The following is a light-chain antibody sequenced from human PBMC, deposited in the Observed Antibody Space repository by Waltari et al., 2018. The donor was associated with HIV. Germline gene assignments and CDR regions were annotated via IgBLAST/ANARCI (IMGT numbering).Light chain of an antibody. CDR2: EVT. V-gene: IGLV2-8*01. Sequence: QSALTQPPSASGSPGQSVTISCTGTSSDVGGYNYVSWYQQHPGKAPKLMIYEVTKRPSGVPDGFSGSKSGNTASLTVSGLQAEDEADHYCSSYAGSNSYVFGTGTKVTVL. J-gene: IGLJ1*01. CDR1: SSDVGGYNY. CDR3: SSYAGSNSYV.